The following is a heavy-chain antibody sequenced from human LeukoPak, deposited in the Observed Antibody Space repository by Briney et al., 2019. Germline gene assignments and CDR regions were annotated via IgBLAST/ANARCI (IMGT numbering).Heavy chain of an antibody. Sequence: SETLSLTCGVSRGSISTYSWSWIRQPPGEGLEWIGYIYSSGSTKYNPSLKSRVTISLDTSKNQFSLKLRSVTAADTAVYYCARVSTLGARPSGYFYYGMDVWGQGTTVIVSS. D-gene: IGHD6-6*01. J-gene: IGHJ6*02. V-gene: IGHV4-59*12. CDR3: ARVSTLGARPSGYFYYGMDV. CDR1: RGSISTYS. CDR2: IYSSGST.